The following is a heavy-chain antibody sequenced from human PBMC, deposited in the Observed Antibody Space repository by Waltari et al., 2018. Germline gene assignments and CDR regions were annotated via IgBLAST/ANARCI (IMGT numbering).Heavy chain of an antibody. CDR2: INGDGSST. CDR3: AREENYDFAMDV. J-gene: IGHJ6*02. D-gene: IGHD1-7*01. V-gene: IGHV3-74*01. CDR1: GFLFSSYW. Sequence: EVQLVESGGGSVQPGGSLSLSCTGPGFLFSSYWMHWVRQGPGEGLVCVSRINGDGSSTTYADSVQGRFTTTRDNAKSTLYLEMNSLKSEDTGVYYCAREENYDFAMDVWGQGTTVTVSS.